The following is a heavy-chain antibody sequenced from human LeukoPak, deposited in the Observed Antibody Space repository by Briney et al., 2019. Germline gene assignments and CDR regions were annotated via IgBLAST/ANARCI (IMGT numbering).Heavy chain of an antibody. CDR2: ISSSGANA. J-gene: IGHJ6*02. CDR1: GFTFSNYA. D-gene: IGHD1-26*01. V-gene: IGHV3-23*01. CDR3: AKDVRVGGGGMDV. Sequence: GGSLRLPCAASGFTFSNYAMNWVRQAPGKGLEWVSLISSSGANAYYADSVRGRFTISRDKSKNTVSLQMNSLRGEDTALYYCAKDVRVGGGGMDVWGQGTPVTVSS.